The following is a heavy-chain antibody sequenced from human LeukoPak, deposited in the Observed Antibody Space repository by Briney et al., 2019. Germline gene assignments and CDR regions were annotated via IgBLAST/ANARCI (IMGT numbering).Heavy chain of an antibody. CDR3: ARDLQTIFGVGKSGWFDP. CDR2: IYHSGST. D-gene: IGHD3-3*01. CDR1: GYSISSGYY. J-gene: IGHJ5*02. Sequence: PSETLSLTCTVSGYSISSGYYWGWIRQPPGKGLEWIGSIYHSGSTYYNPSLKSRVTISVDTSKNQFSLKLSSVTAADTAVYYCARDLQTIFGVGKSGWFDPWGQGTLVTVSS. V-gene: IGHV4-38-2*02.